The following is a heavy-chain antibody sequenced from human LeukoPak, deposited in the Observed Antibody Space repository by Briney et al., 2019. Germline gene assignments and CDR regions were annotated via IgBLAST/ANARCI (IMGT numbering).Heavy chain of an antibody. Sequence: GGSLKLSCAASGFTFSGSAMHWVRQASGKGLEWVGRIRSKANSYATAYAASVKGRFTISRDDSKNTAYLQMNSLKTEDTAVYYCTRQGEQQLVTLPGYCYYGMDVWGQGTTVTVSS. CDR2: IRSKANSYAT. CDR1: GFTFSGSA. J-gene: IGHJ6*02. D-gene: IGHD6-13*01. V-gene: IGHV3-73*01. CDR3: TRQGEQQLVTLPGYCYYGMDV.